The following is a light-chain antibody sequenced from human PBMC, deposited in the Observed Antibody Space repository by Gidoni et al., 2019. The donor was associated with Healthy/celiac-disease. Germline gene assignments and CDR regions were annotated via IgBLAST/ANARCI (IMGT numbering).Light chain of an antibody. CDR3: QQYGSSVIT. Sequence: EIVLTQSPGTMSVSPGERATLACRASQRVSSSYLACDQQKPGQAPRLRIYGASSRANGISDRFSGSGSGIDFTLTISRLEPEDLAVYYCQQYGSSVITFGQGTRLEIK. J-gene: IGKJ5*01. CDR2: GAS. CDR1: QRVSSSY. V-gene: IGKV3-20*01.